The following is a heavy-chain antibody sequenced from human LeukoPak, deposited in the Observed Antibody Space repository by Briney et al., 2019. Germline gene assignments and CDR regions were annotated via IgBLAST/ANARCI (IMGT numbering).Heavy chain of an antibody. J-gene: IGHJ4*02. CDR3: AKEAVAIFGVVIDYFDY. D-gene: IGHD3-3*01. CDR1: GFTFSSYD. V-gene: IGHV3-30*02. CDR2: IRYDGSNK. Sequence: PGGSLRLSCAASGFTFSSYDMHWVRQAPGKGLEWVAFIRYDGSNKYYADSVKGRFTISRDNYKNTLYLQMNRLRAEDTAVYYCAKEAVAIFGVVIDYFDYWGQGTLVTVSS.